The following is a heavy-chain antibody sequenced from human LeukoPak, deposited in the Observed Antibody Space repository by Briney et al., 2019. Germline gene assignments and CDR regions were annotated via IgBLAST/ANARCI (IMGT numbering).Heavy chain of an antibody. CDR3: ARDRGGSGWYYLDY. CDR1: KFTFSTYA. CDR2: ISYDGTNK. V-gene: IGHV3-30-3*01. Sequence: GGSLRLSCTASKFTFSTYAMHWVRQAPGKRLEWVAAISYDGTNKYYADSVKGRINIPRDNSKNTVYLQMSNVTAEDTAMYHCARDRGGSGWYYLDYWGQGTLVTVSS. J-gene: IGHJ4*02. D-gene: IGHD6-19*01.